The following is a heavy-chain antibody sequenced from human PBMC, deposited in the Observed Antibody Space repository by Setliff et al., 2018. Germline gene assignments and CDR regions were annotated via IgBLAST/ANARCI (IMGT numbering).Heavy chain of an antibody. CDR3: ARGERRWLRFSLDY. J-gene: IGHJ4*02. D-gene: IGHD5-12*01. V-gene: IGHV4-34*01. Sequence: KTSETLSLTCAVYGGSFSGYYWSWIRQPPGKGLEWTGEINHSGSTNYNPSLKSRVTISVDTSKNQFSLKLSSVTAADTAVYYCARGERRWLRFSLDYWGQGTLVTVSS. CDR2: INHSGST. CDR1: GGSFSGYY.